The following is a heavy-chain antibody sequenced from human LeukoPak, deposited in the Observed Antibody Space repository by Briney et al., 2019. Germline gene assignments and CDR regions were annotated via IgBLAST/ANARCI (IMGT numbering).Heavy chain of an antibody. Sequence: GGSLRLSCAASGFTFDDYGMSWVRQAPGKGLEWVSGINWNGGSIGYADSIKGRLTISRDNAKNSLYLQMNSLRAEDTALYYCARRVDTAMALDYWGQGTLVTVSS. CDR3: ARRVDTAMALDY. CDR1: GFTFDDYG. J-gene: IGHJ4*02. D-gene: IGHD5-18*01. V-gene: IGHV3-20*04. CDR2: INWNGGSI.